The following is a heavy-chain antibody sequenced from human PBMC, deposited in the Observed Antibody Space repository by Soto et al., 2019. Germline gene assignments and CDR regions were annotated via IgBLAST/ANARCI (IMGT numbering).Heavy chain of an antibody. CDR3: AREKASGNWFDP. CDR2: IYYSGST. CDR1: GGSISSGGYY. J-gene: IGHJ5*02. Sequence: SETLSLTCAVSGGSISSGGYYWSWIRQHPGKGLEWIGYIYYSGSTYYNPSLKSRVTISVDTSKNQFSLQLNSVTPEDTAVYYCAREKASGNWFDPWGQGTLVTVSS. V-gene: IGHV4-31*11.